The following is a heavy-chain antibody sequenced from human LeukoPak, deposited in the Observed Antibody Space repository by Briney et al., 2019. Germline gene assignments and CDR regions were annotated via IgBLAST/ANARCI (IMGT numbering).Heavy chain of an antibody. CDR2: INPNSGGT. J-gene: IGHJ4*02. D-gene: IGHD3-22*01. Sequence: ASVKVSCKASGYTFTGHYMHWVRQAPGRGLEWMGWINPNSGGTNYAQKFQGRVTMTRDTSISTAYMELSRLRSDDTAVYYCATYDYYDSSGYDYWGQGTLVTVSS. CDR1: GYTFTGHY. CDR3: ATYDYYDSSGYDY. V-gene: IGHV1-2*02.